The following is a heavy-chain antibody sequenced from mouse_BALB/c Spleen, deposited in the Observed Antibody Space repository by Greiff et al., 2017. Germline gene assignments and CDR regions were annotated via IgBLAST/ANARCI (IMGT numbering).Heavy chain of an antibody. CDR2: INPSTGYT. CDR1: GYTFTSYW. CDR3: ERRNYYGNVWYFDV. Sequence: QVQLKESGAELAKPGASVKMSCKASGYTFTSYWMHWVKQRPGQGLEWIGYINPSTGYTEYNQKFKDKATLTADKSSSTAYMQLSSLTSEDSAVYYGERRNYYGNVWYFDVWGAGTTGTVSS. J-gene: IGHJ1*01. V-gene: IGHV1-7*01. D-gene: IGHD2-1*01.